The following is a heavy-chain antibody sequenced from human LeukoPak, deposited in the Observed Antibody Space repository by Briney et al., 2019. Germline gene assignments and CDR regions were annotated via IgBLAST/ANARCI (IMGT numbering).Heavy chain of an antibody. V-gene: IGHV3-7*04. Sequence: PGGSLRLSCAASGFTFSSYWMSWVRQPPGKGLEWVANIKQDGSEKQYVDSVKGRFAISRDNAEDSLYLQMNSLKAEDTAVYYCGRFTRSGDSVYWGQGTLVTVSS. J-gene: IGHJ4*02. CDR1: GFTFSSYW. CDR2: IKQDGSEK. D-gene: IGHD7-27*01. CDR3: GRFTRSGDSVY.